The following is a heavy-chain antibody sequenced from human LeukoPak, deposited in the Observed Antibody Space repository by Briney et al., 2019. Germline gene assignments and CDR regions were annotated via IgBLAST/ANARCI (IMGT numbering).Heavy chain of an antibody. CDR3: TKSRYYDYVWGGY. D-gene: IGHD3-16*01. J-gene: IGHJ4*02. CDR1: GLTFGDYA. V-gene: IGHV3-49*03. Sequence: GRSLRLSCTGSGLTFGDYAVTWFRQAPGKGLEWVGFIRSKGYGGTTEYAASVKGRFTISRDDSKSIAYLQMNSLKTEDTAVYYCTKSRYYDYVWGGYWGQGTLVTASS. CDR2: IRSKGYGGTT.